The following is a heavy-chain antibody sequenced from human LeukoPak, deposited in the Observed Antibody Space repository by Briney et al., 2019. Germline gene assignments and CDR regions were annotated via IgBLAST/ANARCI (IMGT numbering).Heavy chain of an antibody. V-gene: IGHV3-74*01. CDR1: GFTFSDYW. CDR2: INTDGSIT. D-gene: IGHD3-10*01. Sequence: GGSPRLSCAASGFTFSDYWIHWVRQAPGKGLVWVSRINTDGSITNYADSVKGRLSISRDNAKNTLYLQMSSLRAEDTAVYYCARDRGPRTGFMVREAYDYWGQGTLVTVSS. J-gene: IGHJ4*02. CDR3: ARDRGPRTGFMVREAYDY.